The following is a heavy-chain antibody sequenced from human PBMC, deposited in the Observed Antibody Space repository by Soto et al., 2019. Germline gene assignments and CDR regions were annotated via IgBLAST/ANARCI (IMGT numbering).Heavy chain of an antibody. Sequence: SETLSLTCSVSGGSISSGSYHWSWIRQHPGKGLEWIGNIYYSGSSYYNPSLKSRATISIDTSKDQFSLRLGSVTAADTAVYYCARVEGSSYGFRHDCWGRGTLVTVSS. J-gene: IGHJ4*02. CDR1: GGSISSGSYH. V-gene: IGHV4-31*03. CDR3: ARVEGSSYGFRHDC. D-gene: IGHD6-13*01. CDR2: IYYSGSS.